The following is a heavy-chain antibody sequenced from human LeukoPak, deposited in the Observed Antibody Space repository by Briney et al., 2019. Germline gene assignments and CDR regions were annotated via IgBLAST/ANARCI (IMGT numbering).Heavy chain of an antibody. J-gene: IGHJ6*03. CDR3: ARERYYYDSSGFSTYMDV. CDR2: IYYSGST. V-gene: IGHV4-61*10. Sequence: SETLSLTCTVSGGSMSSGDYFWSWIRQPAGKGLEWIGYIYYSGSTNYNPSLKSRVTISVGTSKNQFSLKLSSVTAADTAVYYCARERYYYDSSGFSTYMDVWGKGTTVTISS. D-gene: IGHD3-22*01. CDR1: GGSMSSGDYF.